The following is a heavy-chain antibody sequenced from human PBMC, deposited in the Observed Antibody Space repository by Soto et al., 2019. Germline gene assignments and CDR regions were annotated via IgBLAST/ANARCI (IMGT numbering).Heavy chain of an antibody. CDR3: ARGSYDILTGYPGNGLDY. CDR1: GFTVSSNY. Sequence: LRLSCAASGFTVSSNYMSWVRQAPGKGLEWVSVIYSGGSTYYADSVKGRFTISRDNSKNTLYLQMNSLRAEDTAVYYCARGSYDILTGYPGNGLDYWGQGTLVTVSS. J-gene: IGHJ4*02. D-gene: IGHD3-9*01. CDR2: IYSGGST. V-gene: IGHV3-53*01.